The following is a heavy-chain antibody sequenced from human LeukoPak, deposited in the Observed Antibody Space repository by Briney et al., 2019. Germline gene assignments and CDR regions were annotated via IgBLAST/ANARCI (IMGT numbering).Heavy chain of an antibody. V-gene: IGHV4-59*01. Sequence: SETLSLTCTVSGGSISSYYWSWIRQPPGKGLEWIGYIYYSGSTNYNPSLKSRVTISVDTSKNQFSLKLSSVTAADTVVYYCARESIAARRTAFDIWGQGTMVTVSS. CDR1: GGSISSYY. CDR2: IYYSGST. J-gene: IGHJ3*02. D-gene: IGHD6-6*01. CDR3: ARESIAARRTAFDI.